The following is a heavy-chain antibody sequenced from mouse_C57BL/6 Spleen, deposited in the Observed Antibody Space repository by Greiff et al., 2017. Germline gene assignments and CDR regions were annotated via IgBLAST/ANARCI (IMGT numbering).Heavy chain of an antibody. CDR2: ISSGGSYT. D-gene: IGHD2-5*01. J-gene: IGHJ2*01. CDR1: GFTFSSYG. Sequence: EVQLLESGGDLVKPGGSLKLSCAASGFTFSSYGMSWVRQTPDKRLEWVATISSGGSYTYYPASVKGRFTISRDNAKNTLYLQMSSLKSEDTAMYYCARRGSNYYFDYWGQGTTLTVSS. V-gene: IGHV5-6*01. CDR3: ARRGSNYYFDY.